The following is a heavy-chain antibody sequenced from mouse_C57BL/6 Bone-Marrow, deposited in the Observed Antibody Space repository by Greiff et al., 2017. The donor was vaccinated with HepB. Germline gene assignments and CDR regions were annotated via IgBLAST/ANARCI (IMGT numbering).Heavy chain of an antibody. Sequence: EVMLVESGGGLVQPGGSMKLSCAASGFTFSDAWMDWVRQSPEKGLEWVAEIRNKANNHATYYAESVKGRFTISRDDSKSSVYMQMNSLRAEDTGIYYCTGYYGSGAYWGQGTLVTVSA. J-gene: IGHJ3*01. CDR1: GFTFSDAW. D-gene: IGHD1-1*01. CDR2: IRNKANNHAT. CDR3: TGYYGSGAY. V-gene: IGHV6-6*01.